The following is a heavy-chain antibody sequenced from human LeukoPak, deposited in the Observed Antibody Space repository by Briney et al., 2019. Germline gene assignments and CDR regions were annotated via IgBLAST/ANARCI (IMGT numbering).Heavy chain of an antibody. CDR2: INPINGDT. CDR1: GYRFTDYY. D-gene: IGHD4-17*01. Sequence: ASVKVSCKASGYRFTDYYMHWVRQAPGQGLEWMGWINPINGDTVYAQKFRGRVTVTRDTSITPAYMELSRLRSDDTAVYYCASGDHRGGDYSSGNWGQGTLVTVSS. CDR3: ASGDHRGGDYSSGN. V-gene: IGHV1-2*02. J-gene: IGHJ4*02.